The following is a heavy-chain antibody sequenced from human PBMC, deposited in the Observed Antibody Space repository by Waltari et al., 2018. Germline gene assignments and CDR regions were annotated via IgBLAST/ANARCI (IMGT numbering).Heavy chain of an antibody. J-gene: IGHJ6*03. CDR1: GGSISSDY. Sequence: QLQLQESGPGLVKPSETLSLTCTVSGGSISSDYWAWIRQPPGKALEWIGSIYHTGTTYYYRSLKSRVTISMDTSKNQFSLNLTSVTAADTAVYYCARGPDFWSGRPTFYYYYMDVWGKGTTVTISS. V-gene: IGHV4-39*07. CDR2: IYHTGTT. D-gene: IGHD3-3*01. CDR3: ARGPDFWSGRPTFYYYYMDV.